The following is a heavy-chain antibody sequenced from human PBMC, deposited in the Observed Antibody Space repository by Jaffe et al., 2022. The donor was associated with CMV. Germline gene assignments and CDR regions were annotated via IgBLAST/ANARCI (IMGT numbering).Heavy chain of an antibody. Sequence: EVQLVESGGGLVKPGGSLRLSCAASGFTFSNAWMSWVRQAPGKGLEWVGRIKSKTDGGTTDYAAPVKGRFTISRDDSKNTLYLQMNSLKTEDTAVYYCTTDHIVARAFDIWGQGTMVTVSS. CDR3: TTDHIVARAFDI. CDR1: GFTFSNAW. J-gene: IGHJ3*02. CDR2: IKSKTDGGTT. D-gene: IGHD2-15*01. V-gene: IGHV3-15*01.